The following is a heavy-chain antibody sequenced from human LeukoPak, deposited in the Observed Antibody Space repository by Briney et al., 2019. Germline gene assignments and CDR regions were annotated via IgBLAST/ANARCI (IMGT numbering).Heavy chain of an antibody. CDR1: LDSTTSNF. Sequence: SETLSLTCTVSLDSTTSNFWSWVRQPPGKGLEWIGEIHRSGSPNYNPSLQSRVTISIDRSTNQIVLELSTVTAADTAVYYCAREILGGFNPGAYWGQGILVTVSS. V-gene: IGHV4-4*02. CDR3: AREILGGFNPGAY. CDR2: IHRSGSP. J-gene: IGHJ4*02. D-gene: IGHD1-14*01.